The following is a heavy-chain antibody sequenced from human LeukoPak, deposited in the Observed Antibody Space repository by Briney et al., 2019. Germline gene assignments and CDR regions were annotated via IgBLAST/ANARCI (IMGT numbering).Heavy chain of an antibody. J-gene: IGHJ4*02. CDR3: ARGVGYSGYDPDY. Sequence: PGGSLRLSCAASGFTFSSYSMNWVRQAPGKGLEWVSSISSSSSYIYYADSVKGRFTISRDNAKNSLYLQMNSLRAEDTAMYYCARGVGYSGYDPDYWGQGTLVTVSS. CDR1: GFTFSSYS. V-gene: IGHV3-21*01. D-gene: IGHD5-12*01. CDR2: ISSSSSYI.